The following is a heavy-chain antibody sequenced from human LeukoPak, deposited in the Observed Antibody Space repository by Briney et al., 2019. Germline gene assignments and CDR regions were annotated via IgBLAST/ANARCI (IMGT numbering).Heavy chain of an antibody. Sequence: GGSLRLSCAASGFTFSSYAMSWVRQAPGKGLEWVSAISGSGGSTYYADSVKGRFTISRDSSKNTLYLQMNSLRAEDTAVYYCAKGAGFIRYCSGGSCYSYFDYWGQGTLVTVSS. J-gene: IGHJ4*02. CDR3: AKGAGFIRYCSGGSCYSYFDY. V-gene: IGHV3-23*01. CDR2: ISGSGGST. CDR1: GFTFSSYA. D-gene: IGHD2-15*01.